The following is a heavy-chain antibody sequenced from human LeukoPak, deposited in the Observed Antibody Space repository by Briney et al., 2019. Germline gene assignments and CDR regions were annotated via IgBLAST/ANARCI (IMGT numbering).Heavy chain of an antibody. Sequence: GGSLRLSCAASGFTFSSYAMGWARQTPGKGLEWVSTLSGSGDSTYYAASVKGRFTISRDNSKNTLYLQMNSLRAEDTAVYFCAKDPWLGHFWSNSYSYFDYWGQGTLVTVST. CDR1: GFTFSSYA. CDR2: LSGSGDST. CDR3: AKDPWLGHFWSNSYSYFDY. D-gene: IGHD3-3*02. J-gene: IGHJ4*02. V-gene: IGHV3-23*01.